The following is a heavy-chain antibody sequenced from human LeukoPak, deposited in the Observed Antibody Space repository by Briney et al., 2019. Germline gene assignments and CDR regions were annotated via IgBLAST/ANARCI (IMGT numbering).Heavy chain of an antibody. CDR3: ARQVYSGTHYFDY. CDR2: IYYSGST. D-gene: IGHD1-26*01. V-gene: IGHV4-39*01. Sequence: SETLSLPCTVSGGPISRRSCRWRWIRQPPGKGVEWIGTIYYSGSTYYNPSLKSRVTISVDTSKNQFSLRLSSVTAADTAVYYCARQVYSGTHYFDYWGQGTLVTVSS. J-gene: IGHJ4*02. CDR1: GGPISRRSCR.